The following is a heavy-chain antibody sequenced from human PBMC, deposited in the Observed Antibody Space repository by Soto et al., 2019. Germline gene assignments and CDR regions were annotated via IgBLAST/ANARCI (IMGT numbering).Heavy chain of an antibody. J-gene: IGHJ4*02. CDR3: ARVRYGGYSYYFDY. CDR2: IQQDGSEK. D-gene: IGHD4-17*01. Sequence: PGGSLRLSCAVSGFTFSRFWMGWVRQAPGRGLEWVANIQQDGSEKYHVDSVKGRFTMSKDNVKNSLYLQMNSLGAEDTAVYYCARVRYGGYSYYFDYWGQGALVTVSS. CDR1: GFTFSRFW. V-gene: IGHV3-7*03.